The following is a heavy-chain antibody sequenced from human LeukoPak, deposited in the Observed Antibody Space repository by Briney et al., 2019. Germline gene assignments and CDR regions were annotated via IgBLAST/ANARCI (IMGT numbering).Heavy chain of an antibody. J-gene: IGHJ5*02. CDR2: IRSKANIYAT. CDR1: GFTFSGSA. Sequence: GGSLRLSCAASGFTFSGSAMHWVRQASGRGLEWVGRIRSKANIYATAYAASVKGRFTISRDDSKNTTYLQMNSLKTEDTAVYYCSTDSPLYSGNYYEVPWGQGTLVTVSS. D-gene: IGHD1-26*01. CDR3: STDSPLYSGNYYEVP. V-gene: IGHV3-73*01.